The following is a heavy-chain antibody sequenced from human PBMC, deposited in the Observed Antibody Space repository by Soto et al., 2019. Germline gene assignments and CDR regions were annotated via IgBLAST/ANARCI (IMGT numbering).Heavy chain of an antibody. CDR2: ISWNSGNI. Sequence: EVQVVESGGGLVQPGRSLRLSCAASGFTFDDYAMHWVRQAPGKGLEWVSGISWNSGNIGYADSVKGRFTISRDNARNSLYLQMNSLRPEDTALYYCAKDTGSGWSYFDYWGQGTLVTVSS. D-gene: IGHD6-19*01. J-gene: IGHJ4*02. CDR3: AKDTGSGWSYFDY. CDR1: GFTFDDYA. V-gene: IGHV3-9*01.